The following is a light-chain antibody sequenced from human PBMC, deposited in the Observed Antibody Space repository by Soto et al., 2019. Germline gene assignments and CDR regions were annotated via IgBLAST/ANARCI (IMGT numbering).Light chain of an antibody. CDR2: DAS. CDR1: QSVSSY. J-gene: IGKJ4*01. CDR3: QQRFSWPLT. V-gene: IGKV3-11*01. Sequence: IDLTHSPATLSFSPLQRSTLSFSASQSVSSYLAWYQQKPGQAPRLLIYDASNRATGIPARFSGSGSGTDFTLTISSLEPEDFAVYFCQQRFSWPLTFGGGTKVDIK.